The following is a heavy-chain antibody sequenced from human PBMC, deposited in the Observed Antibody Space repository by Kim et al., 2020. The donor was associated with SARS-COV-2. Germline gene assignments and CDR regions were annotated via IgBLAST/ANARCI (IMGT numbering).Heavy chain of an antibody. CDR3: ARTYYGFDY. V-gene: IGHV4-34*01. Sequence: RGNTNDNPSLKSRVTISVDTSKKQISLKVFSVTAADTAVYYCARTYYGFDYWGQGTLVTVSS. CDR2: RGNT. J-gene: IGHJ4*02. D-gene: IGHD3-22*01.